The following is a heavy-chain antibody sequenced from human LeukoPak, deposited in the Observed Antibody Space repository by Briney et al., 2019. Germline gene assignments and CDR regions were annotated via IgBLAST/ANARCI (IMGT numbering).Heavy chain of an antibody. CDR1: GYTFTSYD. V-gene: IGHV1-8*01. CDR3: ARGGAGDYGAYWLSDYYYGMDV. CDR2: MNPNSGNT. J-gene: IGHJ6*02. D-gene: IGHD4-17*01. Sequence: ASVKVSCKASGYTFTSYDINWVRQATGQGLELMGWMNPNSGNTGYAQKFQGRVTMTRNTSISTAYMELSSLSSEDTAVYSCARGGAGDYGAYWLSDYYYGMDVWGQGTTVTVSS.